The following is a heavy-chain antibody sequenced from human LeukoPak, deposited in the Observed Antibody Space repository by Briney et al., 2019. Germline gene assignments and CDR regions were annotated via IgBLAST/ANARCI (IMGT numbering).Heavy chain of an antibody. J-gene: IGHJ4*02. D-gene: IGHD3-22*01. V-gene: IGHV4-59*01. CDR2: IYYSGST. CDR1: GGSISSYY. CDR3: ARADYYDSSGDLGPFDY. Sequence: KTSETLSLTCTVSGGSISSYYWSWIRQPPGKGQEWIEYIYYSGSTNYNPSIKSRVTISVDTPKNQFSLKLSSVTAADTAVYYCARADYYDSSGDLGPFDYWGQGTLVTVSS.